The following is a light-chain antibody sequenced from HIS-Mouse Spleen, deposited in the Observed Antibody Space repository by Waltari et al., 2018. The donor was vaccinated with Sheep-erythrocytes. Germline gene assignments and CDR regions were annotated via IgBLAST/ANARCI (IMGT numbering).Light chain of an antibody. CDR3: SSYTSSSTWV. Sequence: QSALTQPASVSGSPGQSITISCTGTSSDVGGYNYFPWSQQHPGKAPKLMIYEVSNRPSGVSNRFSGSKSGNTASLTISGLQAEDEADYYCSSYTSSSTWVFGGGTKLTVL. V-gene: IGLV2-14*01. CDR1: SSDVGGYNY. J-gene: IGLJ3*02. CDR2: EVS.